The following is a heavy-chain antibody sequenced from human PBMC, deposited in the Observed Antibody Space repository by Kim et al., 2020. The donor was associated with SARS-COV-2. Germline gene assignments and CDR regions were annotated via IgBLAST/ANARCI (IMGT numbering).Heavy chain of an antibody. J-gene: IGHJ4*02. V-gene: IGHV6-1*01. CDR3: ASGVGQRSGHHY. Sequence: EYVVSVKSRRTITPDTSQNQFSLQLNSVTPEDTAVYYCASGVGQRSGHHYWGQGTLVTVSS. D-gene: IGHD3-3*01.